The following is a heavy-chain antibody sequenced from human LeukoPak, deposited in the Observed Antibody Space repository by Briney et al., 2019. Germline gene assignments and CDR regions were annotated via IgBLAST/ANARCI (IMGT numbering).Heavy chain of an antibody. CDR1: GGSISSYY. CDR3: ARASYYYDSSGAYYFDY. J-gene: IGHJ4*02. Sequence: SETLSLTCTVSGGSISSYYWSWIRQPPGKGLEWIGYIYYSGSTNYNPSLKSRVTISVDTSKNQFSLKLSSETAADTAVYYCARASYYYDSSGAYYFDYWGQGTLVTVSS. D-gene: IGHD3-22*01. CDR2: IYYSGST. V-gene: IGHV4-59*12.